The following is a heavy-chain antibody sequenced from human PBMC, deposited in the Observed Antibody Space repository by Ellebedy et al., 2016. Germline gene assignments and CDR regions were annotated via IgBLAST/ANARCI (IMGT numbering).Heavy chain of an antibody. J-gene: IGHJ4*02. Sequence: SETLSLXCTVSGGSISSSSYYWGWIRQPPGKGLGWIGSIYYSGSTYYNPSLKSRVTISVDTSKNQFSLKLSSVTAADTAVYYCAIGPLTGEVDYWGQGTLVTVSS. V-gene: IGHV4-39*01. CDR1: GGSISSSSYY. D-gene: IGHD2-21*01. CDR3: AIGPLTGEVDY. CDR2: IYYSGST.